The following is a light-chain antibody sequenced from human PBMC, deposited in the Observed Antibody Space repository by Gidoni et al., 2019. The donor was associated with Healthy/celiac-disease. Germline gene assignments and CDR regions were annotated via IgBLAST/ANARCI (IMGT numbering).Light chain of an antibody. Sequence: DIQMTQSPSTLSASVGDRVTITCRASQSISSWLAWYQLKPGKAPKLLIYKASSLESGVPSRFSGSGSGTEFTITISSLQPDDFATYYCQQYNSYSCTFGQGTKVEIK. J-gene: IGKJ1*01. CDR3: QQYNSYSCT. CDR1: QSISSW. V-gene: IGKV1-5*03. CDR2: KAS.